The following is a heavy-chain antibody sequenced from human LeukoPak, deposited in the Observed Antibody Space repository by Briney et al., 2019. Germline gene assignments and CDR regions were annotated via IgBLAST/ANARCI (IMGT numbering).Heavy chain of an antibody. CDR2: INPNSGGT. CDR3: AREGPIVGATHLVDY. CDR1: GYTFTDYY. Sequence: ASVKVSSKAYGYTFTDYYMHWVRQAPGQGLEWMGWINPNSGGTNYAQKFQGRVTMTRDTSISTAYMELSRLRSDDTAVYYCAREGPIVGATHLVDYWGQGTLVTVSS. V-gene: IGHV1-2*02. J-gene: IGHJ4*02. D-gene: IGHD1-26*01.